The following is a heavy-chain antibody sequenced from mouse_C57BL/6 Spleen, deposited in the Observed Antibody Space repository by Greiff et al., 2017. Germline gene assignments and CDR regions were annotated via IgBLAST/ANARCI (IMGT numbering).Heavy chain of an antibody. CDR1: GYTFTSYW. CDR2: IDPSDSET. Sequence: QVQLQQPGAELVRPGSSVKLSCKASGYTFTSYWMPWVKQRPIQGLEWIGNIDPSDSETHYNQKFKNKATLTVDKSSSTAYMQLSSLTSEDSAVYDCARGELWLRGLYFDYWGQGTTLTVSA. D-gene: IGHD2-2*01. J-gene: IGHJ2*01. V-gene: IGHV1-52*01. CDR3: ARGELWLRGLYFDY.